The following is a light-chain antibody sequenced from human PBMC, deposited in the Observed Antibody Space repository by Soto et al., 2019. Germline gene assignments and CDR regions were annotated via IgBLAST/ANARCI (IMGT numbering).Light chain of an antibody. CDR2: EVS. CDR3: TSYTSSRTLDV. Sequence: QSVLTQPASVSGSPGQSITISCTGTSSDVGGYNYVSWYQQHPGKAPKLIIYEVSNRPTGVSNRFSGSKSGHTASLTISGIQSEDEADYFCTSYTSSRTLDVFGTGTKVTVL. J-gene: IGLJ1*01. V-gene: IGLV2-14*01. CDR1: SSDVGGYNY.